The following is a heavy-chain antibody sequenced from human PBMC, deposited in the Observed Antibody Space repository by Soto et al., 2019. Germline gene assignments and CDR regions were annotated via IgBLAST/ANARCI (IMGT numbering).Heavy chain of an antibody. Sequence: EVQLLESGGGLVQPGGSLRLSCAASGFTFSSYAMSWVRQAPGKGLEWLSAISGSGGSTYYADSVKGRFTISRDNSKNTLYLQMNSRRAEDTAVYYCAMCPSVSKWAGYYYSYYMDVWGKGTTVTVS. CDR2: ISGSGGST. V-gene: IGHV3-23*01. CDR1: GFTFSSYA. D-gene: IGHD1-26*01. CDR3: AMCPSVSKWAGYYYSYYMDV. J-gene: IGHJ6*03.